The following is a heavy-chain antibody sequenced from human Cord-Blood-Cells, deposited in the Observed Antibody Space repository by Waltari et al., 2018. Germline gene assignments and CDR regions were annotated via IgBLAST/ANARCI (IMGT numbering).Heavy chain of an antibody. J-gene: IGHJ3*02. CDR3: ARGQANWGPFDI. Sequence: QVQLVQSGAEVKKPGASVKVSCKASGYTFTGYYMHWVRQAPGQGVEWMGWINTNRGGTNDAQKFQGRVTMTRDTSISTAYMELSRLRSDDTAVYYCARGQANWGPFDIWGQGTMVTDSS. CDR1: GYTFTGYY. V-gene: IGHV1-2*02. CDR2: INTNRGGT. D-gene: IGHD7-27*01.